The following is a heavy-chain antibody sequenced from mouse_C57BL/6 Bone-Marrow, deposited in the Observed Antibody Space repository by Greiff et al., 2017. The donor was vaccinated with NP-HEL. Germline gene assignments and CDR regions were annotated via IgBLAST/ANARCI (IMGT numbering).Heavy chain of an antibody. CDR1: GFTFSDYY. J-gene: IGHJ4*01. CDR2: ISNGGGST. V-gene: IGHV5-12*01. CDR3: ARLRLHYYAMDY. Sequence: EVKVEESGGGLVQPGGSLKLSCAASGFTFSDYYMYWVRQTPEKRLEWVAYISNGGGSTYYPDTVKGRFTISRDNAKNTLYLQMSRLKSEDTAMYYCARLRLHYYAMDYWGQGTSVTVSS. D-gene: IGHD2-12*01.